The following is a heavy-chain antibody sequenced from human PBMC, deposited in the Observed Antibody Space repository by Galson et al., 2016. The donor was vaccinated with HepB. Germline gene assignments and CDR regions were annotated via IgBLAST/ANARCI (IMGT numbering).Heavy chain of an antibody. CDR2: SSGSGGGT. CDR3: AKVSDEYYFDY. Sequence: SLRLSCAASGFSISSYAMSWVRQAPGKGLEWVSGSSGSGGGTHYADSVKGRFTISRDNSKNTLYLQMNSLRAEDTAVYYCAKVSDEYYFDYWGQGTLVTVSS. CDR1: GFSISSYA. J-gene: IGHJ4*02. V-gene: IGHV3-23*01.